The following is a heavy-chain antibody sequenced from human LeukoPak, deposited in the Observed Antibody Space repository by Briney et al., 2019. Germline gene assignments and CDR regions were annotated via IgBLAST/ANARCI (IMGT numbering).Heavy chain of an antibody. CDR1: GFTFNNYA. D-gene: IGHD5-12*01. CDR2: ISSNGVAT. CDR3: AKDGYSGYDYYYYYYYMDV. V-gene: IGHV3-64*01. J-gene: IGHJ6*03. Sequence: GGSLRLSCAASGFTFNNYAMHWVRQAPGKGLEYVSGISSNGVATYYANSVKGRFTISRGNSKNTLYLQMASLRAEDTAVYYCAKDGYSGYDYYYYYYYMDVWGKGTTVTISS.